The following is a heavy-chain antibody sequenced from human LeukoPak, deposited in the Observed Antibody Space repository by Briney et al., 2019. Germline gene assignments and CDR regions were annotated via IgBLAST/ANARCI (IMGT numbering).Heavy chain of an antibody. Sequence: PSETLSLTCTVSGGSISSSSYYWGWIRQPPGKGLEWIGSIYYSGSTYYNPSLKSRVTISVDTSKNQFSLKLSSVTSADTAVYYCARQSLDYVWGSYRSKDYFDYWGQGTLVTVSS. CDR2: IYYSGST. J-gene: IGHJ4*02. CDR1: GGSISSSSYY. D-gene: IGHD3-16*02. CDR3: ARQSLDYVWGSYRSKDYFDY. V-gene: IGHV4-39*01.